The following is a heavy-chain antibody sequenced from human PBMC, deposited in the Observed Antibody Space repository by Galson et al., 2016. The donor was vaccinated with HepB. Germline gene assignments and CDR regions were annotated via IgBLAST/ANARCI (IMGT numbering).Heavy chain of an antibody. Sequence: SLRLSCAASGFTFSSHWMHWVRQAPGKGLVCVSRLKSDGRGTFYADSVKGRFTIPRDNAKNTLYLQMNSLGAEDTAVYYCRIGTTGNDYWGQGTLVTVSS. D-gene: IGHD1/OR15-1a*01. J-gene: IGHJ4*02. CDR3: RIGTTGNDY. CDR2: LKSDGRGT. CDR1: GFTFSSHW. V-gene: IGHV3-74*01.